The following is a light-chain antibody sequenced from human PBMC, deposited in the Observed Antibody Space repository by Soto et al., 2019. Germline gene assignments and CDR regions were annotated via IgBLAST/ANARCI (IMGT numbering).Light chain of an antibody. CDR1: QGISSY. CDR3: QKYYSYPFT. CDR2: AAS. J-gene: IGKJ3*01. Sequence: AIRMTQSPSSFSASTGDRVTITCRASQGISSYLAWYQQKPGKAPKLLIYAASTLQSGVPSRFSGSGSGTDFTLTISCLQSEDFATYYCQKYYSYPFTSGPGTKVAIK. V-gene: IGKV1-8*01.